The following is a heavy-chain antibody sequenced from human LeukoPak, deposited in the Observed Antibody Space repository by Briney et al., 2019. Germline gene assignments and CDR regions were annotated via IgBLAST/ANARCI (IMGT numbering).Heavy chain of an antibody. D-gene: IGHD3-10*01. J-gene: IGHJ6*04. Sequence: GRSLRLSCAASGFTFSIYGMHWVRQAPGKGLEWVAVIWFDGSKKYYIDSVKGRFTISRDNSKNTVYLQMNSLRAEDTAVYYCARVPGELSYYYGMDVWGNGTTVTVSS. CDR1: GFTFSIYG. CDR3: ARVPGELSYYYGMDV. V-gene: IGHV3-33*01. CDR2: IWFDGSKK.